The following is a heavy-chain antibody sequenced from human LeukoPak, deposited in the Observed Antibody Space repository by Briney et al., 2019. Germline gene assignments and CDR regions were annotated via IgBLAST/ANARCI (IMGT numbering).Heavy chain of an antibody. J-gene: IGHJ5*02. D-gene: IGHD4-17*01. CDR1: GGSFSGYY. CDR3: ARGQTTVTTLWFDP. CDR2: INHSGST. Sequence: PSETLSVTCAVYGGSFSGYYWSWIRQPPGKGLEWIGEINHSGSTNYNPSLKSRVTISVDTSKNQFSLKLSSVTAADTAVYYCARGQTTVTTLWFDPWGQGTLVTVSS. V-gene: IGHV4-34*01.